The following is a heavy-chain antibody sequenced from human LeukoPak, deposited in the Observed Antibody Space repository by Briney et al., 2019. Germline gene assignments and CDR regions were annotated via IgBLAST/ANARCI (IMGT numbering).Heavy chain of an antibody. V-gene: IGHV3-74*01. D-gene: IGHD2-21*02. J-gene: IGHJ4*02. CDR3: ARARCGGDCHIDY. CDR1: GFTFNSHW. CDR2: INTDGSNI. Sequence: PGGSLRLSCAASGFTFNSHWMHWVRQVPGKGLMWVSRINTDGSNIDYADSVKGRFFVSRDNGKNTLYLQMNSLRAEDTAVYYCARARCGGDCHIDYWGQGTLVTVSS.